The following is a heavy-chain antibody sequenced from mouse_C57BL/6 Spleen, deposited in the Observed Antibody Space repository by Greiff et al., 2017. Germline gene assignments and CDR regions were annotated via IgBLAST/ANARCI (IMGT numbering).Heavy chain of an antibody. J-gene: IGHJ3*01. CDR3: AISGGDYDGFAY. D-gene: IGHD2-4*01. CDR2: IHPSDSDT. V-gene: IGHV1-74*01. Sequence: QVQLKQPGAELVKPGASVKVSCKASGYTFTSYWMHWVKQRPGQGLEWIGRIHPSDSDTNYNQKFKGKATLTVDKSSSTAYMQLSSLTSEDSAVYYCAISGGDYDGFAYWGQGTLVTVSA. CDR1: GYTFTSYW.